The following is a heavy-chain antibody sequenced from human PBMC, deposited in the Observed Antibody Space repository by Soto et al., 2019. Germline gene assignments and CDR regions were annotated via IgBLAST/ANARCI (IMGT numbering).Heavy chain of an antibody. D-gene: IGHD3-3*01. J-gene: IGHJ6*02. V-gene: IGHV4-59*08. CDR2: IYFSGIA. CDR1: GGSISNDY. Sequence: SETLSLTCTVSGGSISNDYWGWIRQPPGKGLEWIGYIYFSGIADYNPSFKSRVTISVDTSKNQFSLKLSSVTAADTAVYYCARVTIFGVVIMDYGMYVWGQGTTVTVSS. CDR3: ARVTIFGVVIMDYGMYV.